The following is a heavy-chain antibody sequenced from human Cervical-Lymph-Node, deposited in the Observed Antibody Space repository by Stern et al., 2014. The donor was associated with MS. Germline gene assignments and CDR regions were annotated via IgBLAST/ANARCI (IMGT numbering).Heavy chain of an antibody. J-gene: IGHJ5*02. CDR1: GYTFTGYY. D-gene: IGHD3-22*01. V-gene: IGHV1-2*06. CDR3: ARVPITMIVVVDADWFDP. CDR2: INPNSGGA. Sequence: QVQLVQSGAEVKKPGASVKVSCKTSGYTFTGYYIHWVRQAPGQGLEWMGRINPNSGGANFAQKFQGRVTMTRDTSISTAYMELSRLRSDDTAVYYCARVPITMIVVVDADWFDPWGQGTLVTVSS.